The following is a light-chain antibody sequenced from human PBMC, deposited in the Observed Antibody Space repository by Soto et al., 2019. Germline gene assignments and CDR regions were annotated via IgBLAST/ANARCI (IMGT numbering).Light chain of an antibody. CDR1: SSDVGSYNL. Sequence: QSALTQPASVSGSPGQSITISCTGTSSDVGSYNLVSWYQHHPGKAPKLMIYEGTKRPSGVSNRFSGSKSGNTASLTVSGLQAEDEADYYCCSYASDSNVLFGGGTKLTVL. J-gene: IGLJ2*01. CDR2: EGT. CDR3: CSYASDSNVL. V-gene: IGLV2-23*01.